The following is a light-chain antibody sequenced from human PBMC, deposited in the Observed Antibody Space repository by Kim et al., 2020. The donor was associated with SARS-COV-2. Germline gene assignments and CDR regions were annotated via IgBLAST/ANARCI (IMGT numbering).Light chain of an antibody. CDR1: TSNIGNHY. Sequence: GQKVPSSCSGSTSNIGNHYVSWYQQLPGPAPKLLIYDNNKRSSGIPDRFSGSKSGTSVTLAITGLQPGDEADYYCATWDSSLIAVVMGGGTQLTVL. CDR3: ATWDSSLIAVV. V-gene: IGLV1-51*01. CDR2: DNN. J-gene: IGLJ2*01.